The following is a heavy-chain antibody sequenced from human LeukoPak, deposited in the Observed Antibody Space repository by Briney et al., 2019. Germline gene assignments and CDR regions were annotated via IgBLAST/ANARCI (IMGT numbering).Heavy chain of an antibody. CDR2: IKSESIGCTT. CDR1: GLTFSNVW. V-gene: IGHV3-15*01. D-gene: IGHD3-10*01. J-gene: IGHJ4*02. Sequence: GGSLRLSCAVSGLTFSNVWMSWVRQAPGKGLEWVGRIKSESIGCTTDYAAPVKGRFTISRDNAKNSLYLQMNSLRAEDTAVYYCARALLWFGEYDYWGQGTLVTVSS. CDR3: ARALLWFGEYDY.